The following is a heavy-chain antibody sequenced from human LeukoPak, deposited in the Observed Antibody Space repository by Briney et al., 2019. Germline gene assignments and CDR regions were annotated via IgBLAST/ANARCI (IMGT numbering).Heavy chain of an antibody. V-gene: IGHV4-34*01. Sequence: SETLSLTCTVSGGSISSYYWSWIRQPPGKGLEWIGEINHSGSTNYNPSLKSRVTISVDMSKNQFSLKLSSVTAADTAVYYCAGADGDYEPSDYWGQGTLVTVSS. J-gene: IGHJ4*02. CDR1: GGSISSYY. CDR2: INHSGST. CDR3: AGADGDYEPSDY. D-gene: IGHD4-17*01.